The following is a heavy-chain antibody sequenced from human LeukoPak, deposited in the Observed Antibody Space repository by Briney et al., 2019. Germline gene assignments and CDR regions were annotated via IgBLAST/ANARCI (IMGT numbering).Heavy chain of an antibody. V-gene: IGHV3-23*01. Sequence: GGSLRLSCAASGFTFSSYAMSWVRQAPGKGLEWVSAISGSGGSTYYADSVKGRFTISRDNSKNTLYLQMNSLRAEDTAVYYCTKDIAAAGTFDYWGQGTLVTVSS. CDR1: GFTFSSYA. CDR2: ISGSGGST. J-gene: IGHJ4*02. D-gene: IGHD6-13*01. CDR3: TKDIAAAGTFDY.